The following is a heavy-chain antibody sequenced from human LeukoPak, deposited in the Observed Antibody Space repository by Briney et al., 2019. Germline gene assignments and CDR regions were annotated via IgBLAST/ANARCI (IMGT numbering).Heavy chain of an antibody. CDR3: ARVYSSGWPHFDY. Sequence: ASVKVSCKASGYTFTGYYMHWVRQAPGQGLEWMGWINPNSGGTNYAQKLQGRVTMTTDTSTSTAYMELRSLRSDDTAVYYCARVYSSGWPHFDYWGQGTLVTVSS. V-gene: IGHV1-2*02. CDR1: GYTFTGYY. D-gene: IGHD6-19*01. CDR2: INPNSGGT. J-gene: IGHJ4*02.